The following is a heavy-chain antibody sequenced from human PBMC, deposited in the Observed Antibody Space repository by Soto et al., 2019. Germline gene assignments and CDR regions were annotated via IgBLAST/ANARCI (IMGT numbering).Heavy chain of an antibody. CDR3: ARGGGFDSFDY. CDR2: INHLETT. V-gene: IGHV4-30-2*01. D-gene: IGHD3-10*01. CDR1: GASITYGAYS. J-gene: IGHJ4*02. Sequence: SETLSLTCTVSGASITYGAYSWSWIRQTPGKGLEWIGYINHLETTFYNPSFESRLTLSIDRTKNQFSLNLKSMSAADRAVYFCARGGGFDSFDYWGQGVLVTVSS.